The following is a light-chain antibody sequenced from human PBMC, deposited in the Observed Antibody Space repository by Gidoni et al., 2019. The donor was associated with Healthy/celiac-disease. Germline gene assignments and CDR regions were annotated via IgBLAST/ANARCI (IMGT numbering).Light chain of an antibody. Sequence: ASQGISSYLAWYQQKPGKAPKLLIYAASTLQSGVPSRFSGSGSGTDFTLTISCLQSEDFATYYCQQYYSYPRSFGPXTKVDIK. CDR3: QQYYSYPRS. J-gene: IGKJ3*01. V-gene: IGKV1-8*01. CDR2: AAS. CDR1: QGISSY.